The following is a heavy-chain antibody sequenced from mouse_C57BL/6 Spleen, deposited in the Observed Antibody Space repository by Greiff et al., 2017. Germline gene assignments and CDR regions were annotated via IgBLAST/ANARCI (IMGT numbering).Heavy chain of an antibody. CDR2: IDPSDSYN. V-gene: IGHV1-50*01. CDR3: ARSKAFFDY. CDR1: GYTFTSYW. Sequence: VQLQQPGAELVKPGASVKLSCKASGYTFTSYWMKWVKQRPGQGLEWIGEIDPSDSYNNYNQKFKGKATLTVDTSSSKAYMQLSSLTSEDSAVYYCARSKAFFDYWGQGTTLTVSS. J-gene: IGHJ2*01.